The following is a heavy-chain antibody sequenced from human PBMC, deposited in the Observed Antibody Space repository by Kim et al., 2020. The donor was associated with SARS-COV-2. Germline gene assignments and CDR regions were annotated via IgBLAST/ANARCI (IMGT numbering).Heavy chain of an antibody. D-gene: IGHD6-13*01. CDR1: GYTFTSYA. CDR3: ARVKAAAGITDWFDP. Sequence: ASVKVSCKASGYTFTSYAMNWVRQAPGQGLEWMGWINTNTGNPTYAQGFTGRFVFSLDTSVSTAYLQISSLKAEDTAVYYCARVKAAAGITDWFDPWGQGTLVTVSS. V-gene: IGHV7-4-1*02. CDR2: INTNTGNP. J-gene: IGHJ5*02.